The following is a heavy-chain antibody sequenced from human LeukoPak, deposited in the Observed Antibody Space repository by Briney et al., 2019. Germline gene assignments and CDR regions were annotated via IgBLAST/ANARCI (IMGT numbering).Heavy chain of an antibody. D-gene: IGHD3-22*01. J-gene: IGHJ2*01. Sequence: PSETLSLTCTVSGGSISSSSYYWGWIRQPPGKGLEWIGSIYYSRSTYYNPSLKSRVTISVDTSRNQFSLKLSSLTAADTAAYYCARGVTMIVVVIHDWYFDLWGRGTLVTVSS. CDR1: GGSISSSSYY. CDR3: ARGVTMIVVVIHDWYFDL. V-gene: IGHV4-39*01. CDR2: IYYSRST.